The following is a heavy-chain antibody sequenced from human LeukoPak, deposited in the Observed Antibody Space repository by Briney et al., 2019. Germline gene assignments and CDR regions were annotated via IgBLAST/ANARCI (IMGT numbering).Heavy chain of an antibody. CDR1: GYTFTAQY. V-gene: IGHV1-2*02. J-gene: IGHJ4*02. CDR3: ASYPRSIPTPPFDY. Sequence: ASVKVSCKASGYTFTAQYRHWGRQAPEQGLEWMGWINPNNGDTKYAQSFLGRVTMTRDTSTTTAYMELSSLRSDDTAVYFCASYPRSIPTPPFDYWGQGTLVTVSS. D-gene: IGHD2-21*01. CDR2: INPNNGDT.